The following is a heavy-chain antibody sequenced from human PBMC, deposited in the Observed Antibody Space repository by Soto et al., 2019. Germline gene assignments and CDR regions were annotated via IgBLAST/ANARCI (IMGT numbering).Heavy chain of an antibody. D-gene: IGHD2-15*01. CDR3: SRDVVVGAKALNY. Sequence: TGGSLRLSCAASGFTFSNYWMTWVRQAPGKGLEWVANIKEDGSEKHYVDSVKGRFTISRDNAKNSLYLQMNSLRVEDTAVYFCSRDVVVGAKALNYWGHGALVTVSS. CDR2: IKEDGSEK. CDR1: GFTFSNYW. J-gene: IGHJ4*01. V-gene: IGHV3-7*01.